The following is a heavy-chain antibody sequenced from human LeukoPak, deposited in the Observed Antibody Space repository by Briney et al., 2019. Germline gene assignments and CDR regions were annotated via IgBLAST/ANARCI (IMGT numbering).Heavy chain of an antibody. CDR3: AKEDIVVVPAARNFDY. V-gene: IGHV3-23*01. J-gene: IGHJ4*02. CDR1: GVSFSSYA. Sequence: GGSLRLSCAASGVSFSSYAMSWVRQAPGKGLEWVSAISGSGGSTYYADSVKGRFTISRDNSKNTLYLQMNSLRAEDTAVYYCAKEDIVVVPAARNFDYWGQGTLVTVSS. CDR2: ISGSGGST. D-gene: IGHD2-2*01.